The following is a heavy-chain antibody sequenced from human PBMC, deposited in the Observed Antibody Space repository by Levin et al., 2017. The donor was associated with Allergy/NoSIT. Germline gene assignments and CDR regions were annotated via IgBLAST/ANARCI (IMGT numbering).Heavy chain of an antibody. CDR3: ARSLIVGASSGGDY. V-gene: IGHV3-74*01. CDR2: ISSDGSST. J-gene: IGHJ4*02. Sequence: ETLSLTCAASGFTFSSYWMHWVRQPPGKGLEWVSRISSDGSSTNYADSVKGRFTISRDNAKNTLYLQMNSLRPEDTAVYYCARSLIVGASSGGDYWGQGTLVTVSS. D-gene: IGHD1-26*01. CDR1: GFTFSSYW.